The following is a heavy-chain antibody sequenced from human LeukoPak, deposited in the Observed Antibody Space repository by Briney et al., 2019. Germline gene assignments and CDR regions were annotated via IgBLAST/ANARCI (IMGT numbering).Heavy chain of an antibody. CDR2: ISHSGST. D-gene: IGHD5-12*01. V-gene: IGHV4-34*01. J-gene: IGHJ4*02. CDR3: AAQYSGYVRLDY. Sequence: SETLSLTCAVYGVSFSGYYWSWNRQPPRKGLEWIGEISHSGSTNYNPSLKSRVTISVDTSKNQFSLKLSSVTGADTAVYYCAAQYSGYVRLDYWGQGTLVTVSS. CDR1: GVSFSGYY.